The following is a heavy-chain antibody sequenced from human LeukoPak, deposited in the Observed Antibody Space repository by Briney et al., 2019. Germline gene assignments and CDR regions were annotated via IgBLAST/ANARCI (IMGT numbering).Heavy chain of an antibody. CDR2: IYHSGST. CDR3: ARQWRAAAGTGWFDP. CDR1: GGSISSDY. Sequence: SETLSLTCTVSGGSISSDYWSWIRQPPGKGLEWIGYIYHSGSTNYNPSLKSRVIISVDTSRSQFSLKLSSVTAADTAVYYCARQWRAAAGTGWFDPWGQGTLVTVSS. D-gene: IGHD6-13*01. J-gene: IGHJ5*02. V-gene: IGHV4-59*01.